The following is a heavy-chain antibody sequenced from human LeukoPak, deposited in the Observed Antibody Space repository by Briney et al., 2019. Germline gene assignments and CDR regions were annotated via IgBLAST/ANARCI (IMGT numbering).Heavy chain of an antibody. J-gene: IGHJ4*02. CDR2: IGTSGALI. D-gene: IGHD1-26*01. CDR3: ARDPYSGSNYGGN. Sequence: PGGSLRLSCVASGFPFSYYSMNWVRQAPGKGLEWLSYIGTSGALIYYADSVKGRFTISRDNAKNSLFLQMNSLSAEDTAVYYCARDPYSGSNYGGNWGQGTLVTVSS. CDR1: GFPFSYYS. V-gene: IGHV3-48*04.